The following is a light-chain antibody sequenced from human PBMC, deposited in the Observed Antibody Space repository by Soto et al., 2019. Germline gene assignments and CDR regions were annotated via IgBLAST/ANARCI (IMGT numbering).Light chain of an antibody. CDR1: QSISSW. Sequence: DIQITQSPSTLSASVGDRVTITCRASQSISSWLAWYQQKPGKAPKLLIYKASSLESGVPSRLSGSGSGTEFTLTISSLQPDDFATYYCQQYWTFGQGTKVDIK. J-gene: IGKJ1*01. CDR3: QQYWT. CDR2: KAS. V-gene: IGKV1-5*03.